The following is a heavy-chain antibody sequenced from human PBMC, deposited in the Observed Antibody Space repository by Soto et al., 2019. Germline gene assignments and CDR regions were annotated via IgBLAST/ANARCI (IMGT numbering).Heavy chain of an antibody. V-gene: IGHV3-13*04. Sequence: EVQLVESGGGLVQSGGSLRLSCAASGFTFSLYDMHWVRQTTENSLEWVSAIGTPGDTYYTDSVKGRFTISREKAKNSLYLQMNSLRVGDTAVYYCVRARGAQGFGDQLFWGQGILVTVLS. CDR3: VRARGAQGFGDQLF. CDR1: GFTFSLYD. D-gene: IGHD3-10*01. CDR2: IGTPGDT. J-gene: IGHJ4*02.